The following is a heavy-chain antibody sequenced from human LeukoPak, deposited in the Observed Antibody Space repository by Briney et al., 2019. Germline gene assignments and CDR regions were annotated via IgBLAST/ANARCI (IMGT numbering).Heavy chain of an antibody. J-gene: IGHJ4*02. CDR1: GFTVSSDY. CDR2: ISSGGSI. V-gene: IGHV3-66*01. Sequence: PGGSLRLSCAASGFTVSSDYMGWVRQAPEKGLEWVSLISSGGSIYYADSLKGKFTISRDNSKNTLYLQMDSLRAEDTAVYYCGRVGDGYNDNYWGQGTLVTVSS. CDR3: GRVGDGYNDNY. D-gene: IGHD5-24*01.